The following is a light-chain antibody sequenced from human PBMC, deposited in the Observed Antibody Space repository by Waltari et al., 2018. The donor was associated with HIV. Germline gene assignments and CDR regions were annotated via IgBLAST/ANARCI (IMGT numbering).Light chain of an antibody. CDR2: RNN. CDR3: SAWDTSLRTWV. CDR1: RPTVRNTG. Sequence: HADLPHPPPASKRLRQTTTLTCTRNRPTVRNTGATYLQQRLGHPPKLISYRNNNRPSGISEGFSASTSGSTASLTITGLQPEDEADYYCSAWDTSLRTWVFGGGTNLTVL. J-gene: IGLJ3*02. V-gene: IGLV10-54*04.